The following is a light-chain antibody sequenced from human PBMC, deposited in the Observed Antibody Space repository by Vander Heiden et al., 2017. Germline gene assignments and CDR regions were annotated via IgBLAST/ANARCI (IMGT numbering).Light chain of an antibody. Sequence: EIVLTQSPATVSLSPGERATLSCRASQSVSSYLAWYQQKPGQAPRLLIYDASNRATGIPARFSGSGDATDFNLTISSREPEDFEVYYCQQRTNGHPFFTFGPGTKVDIK. CDR3: QQRTNGHPFFT. V-gene: IGKV3-11*01. CDR1: QSVSSY. J-gene: IGKJ3*01. CDR2: DAS.